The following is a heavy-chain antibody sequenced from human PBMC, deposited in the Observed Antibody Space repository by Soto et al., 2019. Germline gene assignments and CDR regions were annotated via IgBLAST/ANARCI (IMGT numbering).Heavy chain of an antibody. J-gene: IGHJ4*02. CDR1: GFTFSSYA. CDR3: AEGPVTPLVVFDY. CDR2: ISYDGSNK. D-gene: IGHD4-4*01. V-gene: IGHV3-30-3*02. Sequence: GGSLRLSCAASGFTFSSYAMHWVRQAPGKGLEWVAVISYDGSNKYYADSVKGRFTISRDNSKNTLYLQMNSLRAEDTAVYYCAEGPVTPLVVFDYWGQGTLVTVSS.